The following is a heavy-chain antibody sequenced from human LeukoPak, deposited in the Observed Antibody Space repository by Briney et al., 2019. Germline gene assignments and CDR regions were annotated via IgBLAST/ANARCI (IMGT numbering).Heavy chain of an antibody. CDR3: ARGVTVLRYFDWFWNAFDI. CDR1: GGSISSYY. V-gene: IGHV4-59*01. J-gene: IGHJ3*02. Sequence: SETLSLTCTVSGGSISSYYWSWIRQPPGKGLEWIGYIYYSGSTNYNPSLKSRVTISVDTSKNQFSLKLSSVTAADTAVYYCARGVTVLRYFDWFWNAFDIWGQGTTVTVSS. D-gene: IGHD3-9*01. CDR2: IYYSGST.